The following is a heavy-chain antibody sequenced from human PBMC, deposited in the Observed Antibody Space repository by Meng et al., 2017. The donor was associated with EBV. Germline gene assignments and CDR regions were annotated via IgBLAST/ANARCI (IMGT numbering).Heavy chain of an antibody. V-gene: IGHV3-66*04. CDR1: GFTVSSTY. CDR3: AKHRLGPLDY. D-gene: IGHD5-12*01. J-gene: IGHJ4*02. Sequence: EVQLVGSVGGLVQPGGSLGLSCAASGFTVSSTYMGWVRQAPGKGLEWVSVIYSGGSTYYADSVKGRFTISRDNSKNTLYLQMNSLRAEDTAVYYCAKHRLGPLDYWGQGTLVTVSS. CDR2: IYSGGST.